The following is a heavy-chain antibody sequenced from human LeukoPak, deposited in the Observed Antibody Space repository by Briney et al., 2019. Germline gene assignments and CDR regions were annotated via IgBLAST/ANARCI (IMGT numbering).Heavy chain of an antibody. D-gene: IGHD6-19*01. J-gene: IGHJ4*02. CDR2: ISTSGST. Sequence: SETLSLTCTVSGGSIRNYYWRWIRQPAGKGLEWIGHISTSGSTNYNPSLKSRVTISIDNSNNQFSLKMTSATAADTAVYYCGGDRGVTVPGRRLDYWGQGTLVTVSS. CDR1: GGSIRNYY. V-gene: IGHV4-4*07. CDR3: GGDRGVTVPGRRLDY.